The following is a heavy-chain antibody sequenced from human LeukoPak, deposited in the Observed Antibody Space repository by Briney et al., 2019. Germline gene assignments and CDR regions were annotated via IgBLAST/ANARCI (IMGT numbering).Heavy chain of an antibody. V-gene: IGHV3-23*01. D-gene: IGHD3-3*01. J-gene: IGHJ3*02. Sequence: PGGSLRLSCAASGFTFSSYAMSWVRQAPGKGLEWVSAISGSGGSTYYADSVKGRFTISRDNSKNTLYLQMNSLRAEDTAVYYCAKDRGPQDYDFWSGSDAFDIWGQGTMVTVSS. CDR2: ISGSGGST. CDR3: AKDRGPQDYDFWSGSDAFDI. CDR1: GFTFSSYA.